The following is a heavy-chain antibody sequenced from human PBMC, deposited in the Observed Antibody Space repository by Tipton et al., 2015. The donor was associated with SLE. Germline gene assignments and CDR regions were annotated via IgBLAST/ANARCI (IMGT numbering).Heavy chain of an antibody. CDR2: INHSGST. V-gene: IGHV4-34*01. Sequence: TLSLTCTVSGGSISSYYWSWIRQPPGKGLEWIGEINHSGSTNYNPSLKSRVTISVDTSKNQFSLKLSSVTAADTAVYYCARGVRGLSDYWGQGTLVTVSS. J-gene: IGHJ4*02. D-gene: IGHD3-10*01. CDR3: ARGVRGLSDY. CDR1: GGSISSYY.